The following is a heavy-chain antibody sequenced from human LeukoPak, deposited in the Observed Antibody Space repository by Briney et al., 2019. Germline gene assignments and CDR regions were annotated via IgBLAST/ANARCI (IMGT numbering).Heavy chain of an antibody. CDR3: ARGRRGYCSGGSCYSTVPLYYYYYYYMDV. V-gene: IGHV4-34*01. CDR1: GFTFSTYA. J-gene: IGHJ6*03. Sequence: GSLRLSCAASGFTFSTYAMSWVRQAPGKGLEWIGEINHSGSTNYNPSLKSRVTISVDTSKNQFSLKLSSVTAADTAVYYCARGRRGYCSGGSCYSTVPLYYYYYYYMDVWGKGTTVTVSS. D-gene: IGHD2-15*01. CDR2: INHSGST.